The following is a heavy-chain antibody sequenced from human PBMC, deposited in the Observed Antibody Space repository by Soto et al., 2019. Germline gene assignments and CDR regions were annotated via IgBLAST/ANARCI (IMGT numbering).Heavy chain of an antibody. CDR2: VYHSGST. J-gene: IGHJ4*02. Sequence: QVQLQESGPGLVKPSGTLSLTSAVSGGSISTSNWWSWVRQPPGKGLEWIGEVYHSGSTNYNPSFKSRVTMSVDKSKYQFSLKMNSVTAADTALYYCARTSTSGNRFDYWGQGRLVPVSS. CDR1: GGSISTSNW. D-gene: IGHD1-1*01. V-gene: IGHV4-4*02. CDR3: ARTSTSGNRFDY.